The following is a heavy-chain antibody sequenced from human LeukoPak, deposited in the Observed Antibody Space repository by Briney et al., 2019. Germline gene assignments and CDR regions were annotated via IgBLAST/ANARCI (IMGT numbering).Heavy chain of an antibody. CDR2: IDHSGSA. D-gene: IGHD6-13*01. CDR3: ARVQQLADFDY. Sequence: TTSETLSLTCAVSGGSFNGYYWSWIRQPPGKGLEWIGEIDHSGSATYNPSLQSRVIISKDKSNNQFSLKLNSVTAADTAVYYCARVQQLADFDYWGQGNPVTVSS. CDR1: GGSFNGYY. J-gene: IGHJ4*02. V-gene: IGHV4-34*01.